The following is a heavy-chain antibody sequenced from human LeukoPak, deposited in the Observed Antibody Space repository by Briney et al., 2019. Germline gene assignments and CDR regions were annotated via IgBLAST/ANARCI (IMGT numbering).Heavy chain of an antibody. Sequence: GGSLRLSCAASGFTFSSYAMSWVRQAPGKGLEWVSAISGSGGSTYYADSVKGRFTISRDNAKNSLYLQMNSLRAEDTAVYYCARTEIVGATNFDYWGQGTLVTVSS. D-gene: IGHD1-26*01. V-gene: IGHV3-23*01. CDR1: GFTFSSYA. CDR2: ISGSGGST. J-gene: IGHJ4*02. CDR3: ARTEIVGATNFDY.